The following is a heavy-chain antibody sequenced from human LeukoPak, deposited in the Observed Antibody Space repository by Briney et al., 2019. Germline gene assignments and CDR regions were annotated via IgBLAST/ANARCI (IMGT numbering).Heavy chain of an antibody. V-gene: IGHV4-39*07. CDR2: IYYSGST. CDR3: ARDVSPRAKKNYYYYYYMDV. D-gene: IGHD3-16*01. Sequence: SETLSHTCTVSGGSISSSSYYWGWIRQPPGKGLEWIGSIYYSGSTYYNPSLKSRVTISVDTSKNQFSLKLSSVTAADTAVYYCARDVSPRAKKNYYYYYYMDVWGKGTTVTVSS. J-gene: IGHJ6*03. CDR1: GGSISSSSYY.